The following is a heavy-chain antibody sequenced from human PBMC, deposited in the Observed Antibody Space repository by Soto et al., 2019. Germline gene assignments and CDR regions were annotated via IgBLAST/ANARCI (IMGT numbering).Heavy chain of an antibody. D-gene: IGHD1-26*01. V-gene: IGHV3-48*01. CDR2: ISSSSTI. J-gene: IGHJ6*02. CDR1: GFTFSSYS. CDR3: ARSGSYFMNGMDV. Sequence: GGSLRLSCAASGFTFSSYSMNWVRQAPGKGLEWVSYISSSSTIYYADSVKGRFTISRDNAKNSLYLQMNSLGAEDTAVYYCARSGSYFMNGMDVWGQGTTVTVSS.